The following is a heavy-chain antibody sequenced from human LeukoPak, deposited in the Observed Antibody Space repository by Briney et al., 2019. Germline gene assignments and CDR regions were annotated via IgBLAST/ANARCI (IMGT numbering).Heavy chain of an antibody. CDR3: ARGLADILTGYYTYYYYYYGMDV. J-gene: IGHJ6*02. V-gene: IGHV1-8*01. CDR1: GYTFTSYD. D-gene: IGHD3-9*01. Sequence: ASVKVSCKASGYTFTSYDINWVRQATGQGLEWMGWMNPNSSNTGYAQKFQGRVTMTRNTSISTAYMELSSLRSEDTAVYYCARGLADILTGYYTYYYYYYGMDVWGQGTTVTVSS. CDR2: MNPNSSNT.